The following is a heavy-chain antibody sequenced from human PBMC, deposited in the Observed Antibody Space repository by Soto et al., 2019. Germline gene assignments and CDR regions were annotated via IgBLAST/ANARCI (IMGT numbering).Heavy chain of an antibody. CDR3: ARDLYYGSGSYSPYGMDV. V-gene: IGHV1-69*01. CDR1: GVSFNNNG. D-gene: IGHD3-10*01. J-gene: IGHJ6*02. Sequence: QVQLVQAGAEVKKPGSSVKVSCKTSGVSFNNNGIGWVRQAPGHGLEWMGGVSPPFRTSNYARKFQGRISITADASTGTVNMVLSSLTSEDTAEYYCARDLYYGSGSYSPYGMDVWGQGTTVTVSS. CDR2: VSPPFRTS.